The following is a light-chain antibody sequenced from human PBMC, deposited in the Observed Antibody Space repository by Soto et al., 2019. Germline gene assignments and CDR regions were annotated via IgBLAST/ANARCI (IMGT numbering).Light chain of an antibody. Sequence: QSALTQPPSVSAAPGQKVTISCSGGSSNIGDNYVSWYQQLPGTAPKVLIYDNHKRPSGIPDRFSGSKSGTSATLGITGLQTWDEADYYCGTWDNSLSVVVFGGGTKLTVL. J-gene: IGLJ3*02. CDR2: DNH. CDR3: GTWDNSLSVVV. CDR1: SSNIGDNY. V-gene: IGLV1-51*01.